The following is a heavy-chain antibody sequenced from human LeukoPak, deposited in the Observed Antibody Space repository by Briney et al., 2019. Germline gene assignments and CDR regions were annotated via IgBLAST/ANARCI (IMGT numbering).Heavy chain of an antibody. D-gene: IGHD6-19*01. CDR2: IYPGDSDT. Sequence: GESLKISCKGSGYSFTSYWIGWVRQMPGKGLEWMGIIYPGDSDTRYSPSFQGQVTISANKSIGTAYLQWSSLQASDTAMYYCARQEDGVVSGWPTPPFFAYWGQGTLVTVSS. CDR3: ARQEDGVVSGWPTPPFFAY. CDR1: GYSFTSYW. J-gene: IGHJ4*02. V-gene: IGHV5-51*01.